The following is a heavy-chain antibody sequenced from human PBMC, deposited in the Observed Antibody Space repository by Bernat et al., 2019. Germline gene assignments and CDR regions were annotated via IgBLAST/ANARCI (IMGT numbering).Heavy chain of an antibody. Sequence: QVQLVESGGGVVQPGRSLRLSCAASGFTFSSYAMHWVRQAPGKGLEWVAVISYDGSNKYYADSVKGRFTISRDNSKNTLYLQMNSLSAEDTAVYYCARGGSDYGDGMEAFDIWGQGTMVTVSS. CDR1: GFTFSSYA. V-gene: IGHV3-30-3*01. CDR2: ISYDGSNK. CDR3: ARGGSDYGDGMEAFDI. J-gene: IGHJ3*02. D-gene: IGHD4/OR15-4a*01.